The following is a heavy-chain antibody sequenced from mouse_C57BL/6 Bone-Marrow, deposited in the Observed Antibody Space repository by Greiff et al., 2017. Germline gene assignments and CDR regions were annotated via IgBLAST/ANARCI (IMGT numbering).Heavy chain of an antibody. D-gene: IGHD2-4*01. CDR3: AQTGRLRGAY. CDR1: GFSLTSHG. CDR2: IWGCGST. J-gene: IGHJ3*01. V-gene: IGHV2-9*01. Sequence: QVQLKESGPGLVAPSQSLSITCTVSGFSLTSHGVDWVRQPPGKGLEWLGVIWGCGSTNYNSALMSRLSISKDNSESQVFLKINSLQTEDTAMYYDAQTGRLRGAYWGQGTLVTVSA.